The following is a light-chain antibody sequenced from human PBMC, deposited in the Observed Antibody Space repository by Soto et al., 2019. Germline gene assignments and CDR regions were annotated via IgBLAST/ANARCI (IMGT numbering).Light chain of an antibody. V-gene: IGLV2-14*01. Sequence: QSALTQPASVSGSPGQSITISCTGTSSDVGGYGYVSWYQHHPGKVPKLIIYEVSKRPSGVSHRFSGSKSGNTASLTISGLQTEDEADYYCSSYTTTSALVVGGGTKLTVL. CDR1: SSDVGGYGY. J-gene: IGLJ2*01. CDR3: SSYTTTSALV. CDR2: EVS.